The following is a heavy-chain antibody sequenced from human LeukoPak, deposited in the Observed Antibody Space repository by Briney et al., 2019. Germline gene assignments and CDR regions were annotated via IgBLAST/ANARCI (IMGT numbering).Heavy chain of an antibody. CDR3: ARDSPEFRSLIPH. CDR1: GGTFSNYA. J-gene: IGHJ1*01. Sequence: SVKVSCKASGGTFSNYAISWVRQAPGQGLEWMGGIIPIFGTAKYAQKFQGRVTITADESTSTAYMELSSLRSEDTAVYYCARDSPEFRSLIPHWGQGTLVTVSS. V-gene: IGHV1-69*01. CDR2: IIPIFGTA. D-gene: IGHD1-14*01.